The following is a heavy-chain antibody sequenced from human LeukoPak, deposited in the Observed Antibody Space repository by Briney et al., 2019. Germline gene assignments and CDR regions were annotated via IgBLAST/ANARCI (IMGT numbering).Heavy chain of an antibody. CDR2: IYYSGST. CDR1: GGSISSYY. V-gene: IGHV4-59*08. CDR3: ARGSYYYDSSGYSTDYYFDY. D-gene: IGHD3-22*01. J-gene: IGHJ4*02. Sequence: SETLSLTCTVSGGSISSYYWSWIRQPPGKGLEWIGYIYYSGSTNYNPSLKSRVTISVDTSKNQFSLKLSSVTAADTAVYYCARGSYYYDSSGYSTDYYFDYWGQGTLVTVSS.